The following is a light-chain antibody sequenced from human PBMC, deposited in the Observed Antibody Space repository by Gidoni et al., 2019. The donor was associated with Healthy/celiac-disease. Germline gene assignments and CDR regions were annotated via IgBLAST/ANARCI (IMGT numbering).Light chain of an antibody. Sequence: SYELTQPPSVSVSPGQTASITCSGDKAGVKYACWYQQKPGQSPVLVIYQDSKRPSGIPERFSGSNSGNTATLAISGTHAMDEADYYCQAWDSSTVVFGGGTKLTVL. V-gene: IGLV3-1*01. J-gene: IGLJ2*01. CDR1: KAGVKY. CDR2: QDS. CDR3: QAWDSSTVV.